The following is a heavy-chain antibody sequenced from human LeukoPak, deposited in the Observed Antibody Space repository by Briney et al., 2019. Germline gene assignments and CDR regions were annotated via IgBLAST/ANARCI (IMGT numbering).Heavy chain of an antibody. Sequence: GRSLRLSCTASGFTFSSYAMQWVRQAPGKGLEYVSVIDSIGDSTYYADSVRGRFTISRDNSKNTVHLQMDSLRAEDMAVYYCARADCDSSGCHTVSYWGQGTLVTVSS. J-gene: IGHJ4*02. D-gene: IGHD2-2*02. CDR2: IDSIGDST. CDR1: GFTFSSYA. CDR3: ARADCDSSGCHTVSY. V-gene: IGHV3-64*02.